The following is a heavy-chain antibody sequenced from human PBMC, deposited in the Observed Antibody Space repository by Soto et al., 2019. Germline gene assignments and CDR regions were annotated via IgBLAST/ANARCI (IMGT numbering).Heavy chain of an antibody. J-gene: IGHJ5*02. D-gene: IGHD3-10*01. CDR3: ARLLWSRGDWFDP. CDR1: GFSISSYY. CDR2: IYYSGST. V-gene: IGHV4-59*08. Sequence: SETLSLTCTFSGFSISSYYWILIRQPPGKGLEWIGYIYYSGSTNYNPSLKSRVTISVDTSKNQFSLKLSSVTAADTAVYYCARLLWSRGDWFDPWGQGTLVTVSS.